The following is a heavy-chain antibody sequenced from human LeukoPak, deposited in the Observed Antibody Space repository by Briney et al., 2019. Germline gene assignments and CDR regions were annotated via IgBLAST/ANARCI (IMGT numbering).Heavy chain of an antibody. CDR1: GFTFSSYA. CDR3: AKKYSSGWAFFDF. CDR2: ITGSGAVT. Sequence: GGSLRLSCAASGFTFSSYAMYWVRQAPGKGLEWVSGITGSGAVTAYSDSVKGRFTISRDNSKNTLYLQINSLRAEDTAIYYCAKKYSSGWAFFDFWGQRTLVTVSS. V-gene: IGHV3-23*01. J-gene: IGHJ4*02. D-gene: IGHD6-25*01.